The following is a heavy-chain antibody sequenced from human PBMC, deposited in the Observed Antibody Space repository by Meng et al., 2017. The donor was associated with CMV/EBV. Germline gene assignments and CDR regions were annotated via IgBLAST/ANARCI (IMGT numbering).Heavy chain of an antibody. D-gene: IGHD3-10*01. Sequence: CPVSGCSISSGVYYWSWIRQHPGKGLEWIGYIYYSGDTYYNPSLKSRVTISADTSKNQFSLKLSSVTAADTAVYYCARDLSFGSFDYWGQGTLVTVSS. J-gene: IGHJ4*02. CDR3: ARDLSFGSFDY. V-gene: IGHV4-31*03. CDR1: GCSISSGVYY. CDR2: IYYSGDT.